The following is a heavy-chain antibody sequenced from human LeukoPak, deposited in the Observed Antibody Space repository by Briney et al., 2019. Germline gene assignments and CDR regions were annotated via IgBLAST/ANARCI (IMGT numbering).Heavy chain of an antibody. J-gene: IGHJ6*02. Sequence: ASVKVSCKASGYTFTGYYMHWVRQAPGQGLEWMGWINPNSGGTNYAQKFQGRVTMTRDTSISTAYMELSRLTSDDTAVYYCALVYYDFLTGNYYYYYGMDVWGQGTTVTVSS. CDR2: INPNSGGT. CDR3: ALVYYDFLTGNYYYYYGMDV. V-gene: IGHV1-2*02. D-gene: IGHD3-9*01. CDR1: GYTFTGYY.